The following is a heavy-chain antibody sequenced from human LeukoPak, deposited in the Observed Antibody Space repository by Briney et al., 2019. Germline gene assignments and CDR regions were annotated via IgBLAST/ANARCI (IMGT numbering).Heavy chain of an antibody. V-gene: IGHV4-39*01. CDR1: GGSISSSSYY. Sequence: SETLSLTCTASGGSISSSSYYWDWIRQPPEKGLEWIGSISYSGTTYYNPSLKSRVTISVDTSKNQFSLKLNSVTAADTAVYYCARQRYYYGSGSYSPLDYWGQGTLVTVSS. CDR3: ARQRYYYGSGSYSPLDY. D-gene: IGHD3-10*01. CDR2: ISYSGTT. J-gene: IGHJ4*02.